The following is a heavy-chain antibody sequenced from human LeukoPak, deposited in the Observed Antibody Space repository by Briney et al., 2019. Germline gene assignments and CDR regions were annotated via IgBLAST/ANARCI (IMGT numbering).Heavy chain of an antibody. CDR2: ISSSGGST. CDR3: AKSYGGNSAFDY. D-gene: IGHD4-23*01. V-gene: IGHV3-23*01. Sequence: GGSLRLSCAASGFTFSSYAMNWVRQAPGKGLEWVSTISSSGGSTYYADSVKGRFTISRGNSKNTLYLQMNTLRAEDTAIYYCAKSYGGNSAFDYWGQGTLVTVSS. CDR1: GFTFSSYA. J-gene: IGHJ4*02.